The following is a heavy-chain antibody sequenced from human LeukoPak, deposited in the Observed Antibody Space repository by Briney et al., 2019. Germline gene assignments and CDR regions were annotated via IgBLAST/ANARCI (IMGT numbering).Heavy chain of an antibody. Sequence: ASVKASCKASGYTFTSYGISWVRQAPGQGLEWMGWISAYNGNTNYAQKLQGRVTMTTDTSTSTAYMELRSLRSDDTAVYYCARWRLPKYYFDYWGQGTLVTVSS. J-gene: IGHJ4*02. V-gene: IGHV1-18*01. CDR1: GYTFTSYG. CDR2: ISAYNGNT. D-gene: IGHD2-15*01. CDR3: ARWRLPKYYFDY.